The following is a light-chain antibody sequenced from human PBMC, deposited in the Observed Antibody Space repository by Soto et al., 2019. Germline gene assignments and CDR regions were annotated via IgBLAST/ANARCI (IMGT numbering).Light chain of an antibody. CDR1: QSVSIK. CDR3: QQYGRSRT. V-gene: IGKV3-15*01. CDR2: DTS. J-gene: IGKJ1*01. Sequence: IVITHSPATLSVSPGERATLSCRASQSVSIKLAWYQQKPGQAPRLLIYDTSTRATGIPARFSGSGSGAEFTLTISSLQSEDFAVYYCQQYGRSRTFGQGTKVDIK.